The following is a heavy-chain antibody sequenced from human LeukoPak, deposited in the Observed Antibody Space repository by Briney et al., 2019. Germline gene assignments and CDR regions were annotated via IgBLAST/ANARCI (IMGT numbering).Heavy chain of an antibody. Sequence: PGRSLRLSCAASGFTFDDYAMHWVRQAPGKGLEWVSGISWNSGYIGYEDSVKGRFTISRDNSKNTLYLQMNSLRAEDTAVYYCARVLIAAFDIWGQGTMVTVSS. CDR1: GFTFDDYA. V-gene: IGHV3-9*01. CDR2: ISWNSGYI. CDR3: ARVLIAAFDI. J-gene: IGHJ3*02.